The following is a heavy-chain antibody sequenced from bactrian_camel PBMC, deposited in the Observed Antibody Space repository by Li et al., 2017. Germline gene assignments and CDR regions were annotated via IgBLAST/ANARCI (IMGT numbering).Heavy chain of an antibody. Sequence: HVQLVESGGGSVQAGGSLRLSCVVSGYTYSRYCMAWFRQAPGKEREAVATTDTSDSTYYDDSVKGRFTISRDNARNTVYLQMNSLKPEDTAMYYCAAGWLIGSFQYWGQGTQVTVS. J-gene: IGHJ4*01. D-gene: IGHD1*01. CDR2: TDTSDST. V-gene: IGHV3-3*01. CDR1: GYTYSRYC. CDR3: AAGWLIGSFQY.